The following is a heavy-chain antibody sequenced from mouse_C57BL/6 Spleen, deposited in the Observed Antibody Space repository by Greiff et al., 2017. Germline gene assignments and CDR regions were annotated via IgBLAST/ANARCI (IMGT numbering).Heavy chain of an antibody. J-gene: IGHJ4*01. V-gene: IGHV1-59*01. D-gene: IGHD2-3*01. CDR3: ARDGYYGGAMDY. Sequence: QVQLQQPGAELVRPGTSVKLSCKASGYTFTSYWMHWVKQRPGQGLEWIGVIDPSDSYTNYNQKFKGKATLTVDTSSSTAYMQLSSLTSEDSAVYYCARDGYYGGAMDYWGQGTSGTVSS. CDR2: IDPSDSYT. CDR1: GYTFTSYW.